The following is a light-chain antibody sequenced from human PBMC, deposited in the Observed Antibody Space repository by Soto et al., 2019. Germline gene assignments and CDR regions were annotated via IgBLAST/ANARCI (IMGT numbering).Light chain of an antibody. CDR2: AAS. CDR1: RDVGSD. J-gene: IGKJ1*01. CDR3: LQEYGDSWT. Sequence: TQMTPSPLSLSASVGEKIIITCRASRDVGSDVSWYQQKPGQAPELVIYAASNLYTGVPSRFSGRRSGTEFTRTISSLQPEDFASYYCLQEYGDSWTFGQGTKVEI. V-gene: IGKV1-6*01.